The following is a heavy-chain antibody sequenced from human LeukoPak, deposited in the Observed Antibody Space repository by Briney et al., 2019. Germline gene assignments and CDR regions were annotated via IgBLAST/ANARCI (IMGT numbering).Heavy chain of an antibody. CDR2: ISSSGSTI. CDR3: AELGITMIGGV. CDR1: GFTFCSYE. J-gene: IGHJ6*04. D-gene: IGHD3-10*02. V-gene: IGHV3-48*03. Sequence: GGSLRLSCAASGFTFCSYEMNWLRQAPGKGLEGVSYISSSGSTIYYADSVKGRFTISRDNAKNSLYLQMNSLRAEDTAVYYCAELGITMIGGVWGKGTTVTVSS.